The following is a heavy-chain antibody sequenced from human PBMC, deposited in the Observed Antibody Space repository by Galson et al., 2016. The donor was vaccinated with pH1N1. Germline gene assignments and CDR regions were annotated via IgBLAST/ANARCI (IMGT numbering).Heavy chain of an antibody. V-gene: IGHV3-53*01. CDR1: GFTVSSSY. CDR3: ARVGDFWSYYYYNMDV. CDR2: IYSGGRT. D-gene: IGHD3-3*01. J-gene: IGHJ6*02. Sequence: SLRLSCAASGFTVSSSYMSWVRQAPGKGLEWVSLIYSGGRTYYADSVKGRFTISRDNSKNTLYLQMNSLRVEDTAVYYCARVGDFWSYYYYNMDVWGQGTTVTVSS.